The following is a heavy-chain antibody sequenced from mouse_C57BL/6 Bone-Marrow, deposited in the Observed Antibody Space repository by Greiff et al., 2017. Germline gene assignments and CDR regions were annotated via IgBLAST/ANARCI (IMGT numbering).Heavy chain of an antibody. CDR2: LYPGDGDT. V-gene: IGHV1-82*01. J-gene: IGHJ4*01. CDR3: ARDCMDY. CDR1: GYAFSSSW. Sequence: VKLQESGPELVKPGASVKISCKASGYAFSSSWLNWVKQRPGKGLEWIGRLYPGDGDTNYNGKFKGKATLTADKSSSTAYMQLSGLASEDSAVYFCARDCMDYWGQGTSVTVSS.